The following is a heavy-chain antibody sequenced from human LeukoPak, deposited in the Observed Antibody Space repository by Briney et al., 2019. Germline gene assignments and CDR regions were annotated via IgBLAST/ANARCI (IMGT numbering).Heavy chain of an antibody. Sequence: GASVKVSCKASGGTFSSYGISWVRQAPGQGLEWMGWISAYNGNTNYAQKLQGRVTMTTDTSTSTAYMELRSLRSDDTAVYYCASGGSSWYGLYMDVWGQGTTVTVSS. CDR3: ASGGSSWYGLYMDV. D-gene: IGHD6-13*01. V-gene: IGHV1-18*01. CDR1: GGTFSSYG. J-gene: IGHJ6*02. CDR2: ISAYNGNT.